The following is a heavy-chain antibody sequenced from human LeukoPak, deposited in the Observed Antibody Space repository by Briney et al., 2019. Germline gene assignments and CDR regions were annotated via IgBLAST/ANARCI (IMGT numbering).Heavy chain of an antibody. CDR3: AAHCSSTSCYVVDY. J-gene: IGHJ4*02. CDR1: GYTFTSSV. V-gene: IGHV1-58*01. Sequence: SVKVSCKVSGYTFTSSVVQWVRQARGQRLEWIGWIVVGSGNTNYAQKFQERVTITTDMSTSTAYMELSSLRSEDTAVYYCAAHCSSTSCYVVDYWGQGTLVTVSS. D-gene: IGHD2-2*01. CDR2: IVVGSGNT.